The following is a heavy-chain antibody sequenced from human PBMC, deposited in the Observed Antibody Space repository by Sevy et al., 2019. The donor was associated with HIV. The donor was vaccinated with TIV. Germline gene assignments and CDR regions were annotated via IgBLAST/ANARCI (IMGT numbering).Heavy chain of an antibody. CDR1: GFTFSKYS. CDR3: AREGCTKPHDY. D-gene: IGHD2-8*01. V-gene: IGHV3-23*01. CDR2: LSFGCGEI. J-gene: IGHJ4*02. Sequence: RSLRLSCAASGFTFSKYSMSWVRQPPGKGLEWVSTLSFGCGEINHADSVKGRFTISRDNSKNSLYLQMNNLRAEDTAVYYCAREGCTKPHDYWGQGTLVTVSS.